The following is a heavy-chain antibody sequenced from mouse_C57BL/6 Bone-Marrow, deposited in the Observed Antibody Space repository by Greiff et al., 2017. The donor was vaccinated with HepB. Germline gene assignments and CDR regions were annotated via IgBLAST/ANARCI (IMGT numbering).Heavy chain of an antibody. D-gene: IGHD1-1*01. CDR1: GFTFSDYY. CDR3: ARHAHYYGSSYWYFDV. V-gene: IGHV5-12*01. CDR2: ISNGGGST. Sequence: EVMLVESGGGLVQPGGSLKLSCAASGFTFSDYYMYWVRQTPEKRLEWVAYISNGGGSTYYPDTVKGRFTISRDNAKNTLYLQMSRLKSEDTAMYYCARHAHYYGSSYWYFDVWGTGTTVTVSS. J-gene: IGHJ1*03.